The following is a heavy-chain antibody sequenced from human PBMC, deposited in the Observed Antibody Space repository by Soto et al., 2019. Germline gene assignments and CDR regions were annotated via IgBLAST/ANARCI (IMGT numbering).Heavy chain of an antibody. V-gene: IGHV4-61*01. D-gene: IGHD1-1*01. CDR3: ACGTNQTRDGGYDYYARDV. Sequence: SETLSLTCTVSGGSVSSGNFYWSWIRQPPWKGLEWIGYVYYSGSTNYNPSLKSRVTISIDTSKNQFSLNLNSVTAADAAVYXCACGTNQTRDGGYDYYARDVWGQGATVAVSS. CDR1: GGSVSSGNFY. CDR2: VYYSGST. J-gene: IGHJ6*02.